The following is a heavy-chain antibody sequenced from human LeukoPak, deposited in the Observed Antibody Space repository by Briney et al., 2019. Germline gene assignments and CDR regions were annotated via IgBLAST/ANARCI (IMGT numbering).Heavy chain of an antibody. V-gene: IGHV3-30*02. CDR1: GFTFSSYG. D-gene: IGHD2-2*02. CDR2: IRYDGSNK. CDR3: AKARLDRSSTSCYTELDAFDI. Sequence: GGSLRLSCASSGFTFSSYGMHWVRQAPGKGLEWVAFIRYDGSNKYYADSVKGRFTISRDNSKNTLYLQMNSLRAEDTAVYYCAKARLDRSSTSCYTELDAFDIWGQGTMVTVSS. J-gene: IGHJ3*02.